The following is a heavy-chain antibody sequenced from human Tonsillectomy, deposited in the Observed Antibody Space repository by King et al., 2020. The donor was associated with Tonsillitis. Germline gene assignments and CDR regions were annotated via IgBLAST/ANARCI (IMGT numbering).Heavy chain of an antibody. CDR3: AHLLGDDPFDI. D-gene: IGHD3-16*01. Sequence: ITLKESGPTLVRPTQTLTLTCTFSGFSLSTSAVGVGWIRQPPGKALEWLALIYWSDHKHYSQSLKSRLTITKDTPKNQVVLTMTNMDPVDTATYYCAHLLGDDPFDIWGQGTMVTVSS. V-gene: IGHV2-5*01. J-gene: IGHJ3*02. CDR2: IYWSDHK. CDR1: GFSLSTSAVG.